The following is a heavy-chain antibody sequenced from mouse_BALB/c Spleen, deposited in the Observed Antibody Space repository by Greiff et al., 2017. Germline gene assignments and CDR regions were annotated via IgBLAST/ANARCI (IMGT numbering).Heavy chain of an antibody. V-gene: IGHV1-82*01. CDR2: IYPGDGDT. CDR1: GYAFSSSW. Sequence: QVQLQQSGPELVKPGASVKISCKASGYAFSSSWMNWVKQRPGQGLEWIGRIYPGDGDTNYNGKFKGKATLTADKSSSTAYMQLSSLTSVDSAVYFCAGERSNYWGQGTTLTVSS. CDR3: AGERSNY. J-gene: IGHJ2*01.